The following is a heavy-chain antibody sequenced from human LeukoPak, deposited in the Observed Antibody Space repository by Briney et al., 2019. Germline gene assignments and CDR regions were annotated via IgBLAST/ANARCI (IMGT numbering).Heavy chain of an antibody. CDR1: GFTFSTYS. J-gene: IGHJ4*02. CDR2: ISSSSSAI. D-gene: IGHD5-24*01. CDR3: ARDGGDGYNC. V-gene: IGHV3-48*02. Sequence: GGFLRLSCAASGFTFSTYSMIWVRQAPGKGLEWLSYISSSSSAIYYADSVKGRFTISRDNAKNSLYLQMNSLRDEDTAVYYCARDGGDGYNCWGQGTLVTVSS.